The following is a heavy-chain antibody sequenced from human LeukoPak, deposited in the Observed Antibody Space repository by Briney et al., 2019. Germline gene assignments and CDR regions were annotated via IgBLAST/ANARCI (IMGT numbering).Heavy chain of an antibody. Sequence: PGGSLRLSCAASGFTFSSYSMNWVRQAPGKGLEWVSSISSSSSYIYYADSVKGRFTISRDNAKNSLYLQMNSLRAEDTAVYYCARRVVGAMPFDHWGQGTLVTVSS. D-gene: IGHD1-26*01. CDR3: ARRVVGAMPFDH. J-gene: IGHJ4*02. CDR2: ISSSSSYI. V-gene: IGHV3-21*01. CDR1: GFTFSSYS.